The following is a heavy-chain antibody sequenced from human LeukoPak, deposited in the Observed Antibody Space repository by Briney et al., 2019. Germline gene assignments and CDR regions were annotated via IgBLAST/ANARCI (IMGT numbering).Heavy chain of an antibody. D-gene: IGHD6-19*01. Sequence: GGSLRLSCAASRFTFSSYWMHWVRQAPGKGLVWVSRINSDGSSTSYADSVKGRFTISRDNAKNTLYLQMNRLRAEDTAVYYCASGYSSGWNFDYWGQGTLVTVSS. J-gene: IGHJ4*02. CDR3: ASGYSSGWNFDY. V-gene: IGHV3-74*01. CDR1: RFTFSSYW. CDR2: INSDGSST.